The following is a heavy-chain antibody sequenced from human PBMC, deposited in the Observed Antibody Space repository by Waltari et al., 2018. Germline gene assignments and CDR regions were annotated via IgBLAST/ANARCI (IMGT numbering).Heavy chain of an antibody. J-gene: IGHJ6*03. CDR3: ARLLRFLEFDYYYYYMDV. D-gene: IGHD3-3*01. CDR2: IKQDGSEK. Sequence: EVQLVESGGGLVQPGGSLRLSCAASGFTFSSYWMSWVRQAPGKGLEWVANIKQDGSEKYYVDSVKGRFTISRDNAKNSLYLQMNSLRAEDTAVYYCARLLRFLEFDYYYYYMDVWGKGTTVTISS. CDR1: GFTFSSYW. V-gene: IGHV3-7*01.